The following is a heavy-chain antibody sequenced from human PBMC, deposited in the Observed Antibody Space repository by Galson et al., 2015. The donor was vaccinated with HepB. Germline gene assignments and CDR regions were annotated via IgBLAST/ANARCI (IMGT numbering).Heavy chain of an antibody. CDR3: ARATSGGYCSRTDCYYFDN. J-gene: IGHJ4*02. D-gene: IGHD2-2*01. CDR1: GFSVSTTY. CDR2: INSCGYR. V-gene: IGHV3-53*01. Sequence: SLRLSCAASGFSVSTTYMTWVRQAPGEGLEWVAVINSCGYRAYAASVKGRFTISRDNSKHTVFLQMNRLRAEDTAVYYCARATSGGYCSRTDCYYFDNWGQGTLVTVSS.